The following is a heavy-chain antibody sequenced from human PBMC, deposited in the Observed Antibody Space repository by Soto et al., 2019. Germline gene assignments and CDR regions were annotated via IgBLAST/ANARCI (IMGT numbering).Heavy chain of an antibody. CDR1: GGTFSSYA. D-gene: IGHD6-19*01. Sequence: VKVSCKASGGTFSSYAISWVRQAPGQGLEWMGWIIPIFGTANYSQKFQGRFTITADESTSTAYMELVSLRCEDTSLEYCSRGLYSSGWYSPMPEDDYCAMDVWGQGTTVTVSS. V-gene: IGHV1-69*01. CDR3: SRGLYSSGWYSPMPEDDYCAMDV. CDR2: IIPIFGTA. J-gene: IGHJ6*02.